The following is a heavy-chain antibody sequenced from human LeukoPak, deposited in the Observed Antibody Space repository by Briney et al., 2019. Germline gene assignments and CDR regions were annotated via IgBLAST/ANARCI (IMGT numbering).Heavy chain of an antibody. Sequence: ASVKVSCKVSGYSFSDLSKHWVRQAPGKGLEWMGGFDLADGETIYAQRFQGRVTMTEDTSTDTAYMELSSLRSEDTAVYYCATGNYGGGSYYYWGQGTLVTVSS. CDR3: ATGNYGGGSYYY. V-gene: IGHV1-24*01. CDR2: FDLADGET. CDR1: GYSFSDLS. D-gene: IGHD1-26*01. J-gene: IGHJ4*02.